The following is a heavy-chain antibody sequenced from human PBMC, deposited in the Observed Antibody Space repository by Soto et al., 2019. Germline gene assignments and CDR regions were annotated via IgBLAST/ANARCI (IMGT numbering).Heavy chain of an antibody. CDR2: INHSGST. Sequence: PSETLSLTCAVYGGSFSGYYWSWVRQPPGKGLEWIGEINHSGSTNYNPSLKSRVTISVDTSKNQFSLKLGSVTAADTAVYYCARGGGISKFPRHGPNWFDPWGQGTLVTVSS. CDR3: ARGGGISKFPRHGPNWFDP. J-gene: IGHJ5*02. CDR1: GGSFSGYY. V-gene: IGHV4-34*01. D-gene: IGHD6-13*01.